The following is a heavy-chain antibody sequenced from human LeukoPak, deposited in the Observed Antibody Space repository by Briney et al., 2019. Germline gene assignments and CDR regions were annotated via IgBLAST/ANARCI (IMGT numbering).Heavy chain of an antibody. V-gene: IGHV4-39*01. J-gene: IGHJ5*02. CDR3: ARLGWLYGSGSMNWFDP. CDR1: GGSISGSSYY. CDR2: IYYSGAT. Sequence: SETLSLTCTVSGGSISGSSYYWGWIRQPPGKVLEWIGSIYYSGATYYNPSLKSRVTISVDTSQNQFSLKLRPVTAADTAVYYCARLGWLYGSGSMNWFDPWGQGTLVTVSS. D-gene: IGHD3-10*01.